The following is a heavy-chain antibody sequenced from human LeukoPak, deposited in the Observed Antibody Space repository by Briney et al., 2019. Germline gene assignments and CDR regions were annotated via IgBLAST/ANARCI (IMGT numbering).Heavy chain of an antibody. CDR1: GGSISSGGYY. D-gene: IGHD5-12*01. V-gene: IGHV4-31*03. Sequence: SETLSLTCTVSGGSISSGGYYWSWIRQHPGKGLEWIGYIYYSGSTYYNPSLKSRVTISVDTSKNQFSLKVSSVTAADTAVYYCARAPGSPYGGYGPFDFWGQGTLVTVSS. CDR2: IYYSGST. CDR3: ARAPGSPYGGYGPFDF. J-gene: IGHJ4*02.